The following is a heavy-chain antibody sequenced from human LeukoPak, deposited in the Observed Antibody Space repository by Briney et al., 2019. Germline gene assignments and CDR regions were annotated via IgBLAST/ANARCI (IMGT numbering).Heavy chain of an antibody. D-gene: IGHD6-19*01. CDR1: GFSFSSYS. CDR2: ISSSSSYI. V-gene: IGHV3-21*01. J-gene: IGHJ4*02. CDR3: ARDHGRDAVDVRVDY. Sequence: GGSLRLSCAASGFSFSSYSMNWVRQVPGKGLEWVSSISSSSSYIYYADSVKGRFTISRDNAKNSLYLQMNSLRAEDTAVYYCARDHGRDAVDVRVDYWGQGTLVTVSS.